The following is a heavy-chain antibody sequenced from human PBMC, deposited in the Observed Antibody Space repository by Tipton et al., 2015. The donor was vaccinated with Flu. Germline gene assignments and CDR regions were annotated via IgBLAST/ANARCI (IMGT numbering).Heavy chain of an antibody. CDR3: ARAESSLWAGHYYGLDV. V-gene: IGHV4-61*02. CDR2: IYTNANT. Sequence: TLSLTCTVSGGSISRGSYYYNWIRQPAGEGLEWIGRIYTNANTNYKASLKSRVTISLDTSKNHFSLRLTSVTAADTALYFCARAESSLWAGHYYGLDVWGQGTTVTVSS. D-gene: IGHD6-19*01. J-gene: IGHJ6*02. CDR1: GGSISRGSYY.